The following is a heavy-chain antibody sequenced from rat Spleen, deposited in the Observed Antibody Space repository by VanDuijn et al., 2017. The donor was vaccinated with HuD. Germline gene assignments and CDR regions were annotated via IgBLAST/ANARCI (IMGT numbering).Heavy chain of an antibody. J-gene: IGHJ4*01. Sequence: EVQLVESGGGLVQPGRSLKLSCAASGFTFNHYGMAWVRQAPTKGLDWVATINYDGTSTYYRDSVTGRSTISRDNTKSTLYLQVDSLRSEDTATYYCARPHNSLYVLDAWGQGASVTVSS. D-gene: IGHD1-10*01. CDR3: ARPHNSLYVLDA. CDR1: GFTFNHYG. CDR2: INYDGTST. V-gene: IGHV5-29*01.